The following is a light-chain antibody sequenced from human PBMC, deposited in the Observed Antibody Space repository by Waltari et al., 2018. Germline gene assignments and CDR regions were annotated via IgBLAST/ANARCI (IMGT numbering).Light chain of an antibody. CDR3: QVVDGTTGV. CDR2: RDT. Sequence: SYELTQPPSVSVSPGQTASITCSGDQLGDKYACWYQQKPGQSPVLVIYRDTKRPSGIPQRFSGSNSGNTATLTITGTQAMDEADYYCQVVDGTTGVFGTGTRVTVL. CDR1: QLGDKY. V-gene: IGLV3-1*01. J-gene: IGLJ1*01.